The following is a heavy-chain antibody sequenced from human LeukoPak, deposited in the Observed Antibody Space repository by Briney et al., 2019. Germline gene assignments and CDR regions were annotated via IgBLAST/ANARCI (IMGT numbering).Heavy chain of an antibody. Sequence: GGSLSLSCAASGFTFSSYWMNWARQAPGKGLEWVASINHNGNVNYYVDSVKGRFTISRDNAKNSLYLQMSNLRAEDTAVYFCARGGGLDVWGQGATVTVS. CDR3: ARGGGLDV. D-gene: IGHD3-16*01. J-gene: IGHJ6*02. CDR2: INHNGNVN. CDR1: GFTFSSYW. V-gene: IGHV3-7*03.